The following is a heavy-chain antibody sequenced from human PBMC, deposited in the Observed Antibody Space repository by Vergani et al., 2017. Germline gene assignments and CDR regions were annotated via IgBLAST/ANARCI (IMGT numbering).Heavy chain of an antibody. V-gene: IGHV1-69*04. J-gene: IGHJ4*02. CDR3: ARAFRYYDSSGYYQFDY. CDR2: IIPILGIA. CDR1: GCTFSSYA. D-gene: IGHD3-22*01. Sequence: QVQLVQSGAEVKKPGSSVKVSCKASGCTFSSYAISWVRQAPGQGLEWMGRIIPILGIANYAQNFQGRVTITADKSTSTAYMELSSLRSEDTAVYYCARAFRYYDSSGYYQFDYWGQGTLVTVSS.